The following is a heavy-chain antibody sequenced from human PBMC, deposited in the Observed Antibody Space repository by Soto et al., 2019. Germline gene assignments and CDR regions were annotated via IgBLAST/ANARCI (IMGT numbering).Heavy chain of an antibody. V-gene: IGHV4-30-4*01. CDR3: AREPYLPKARNDF. J-gene: IGHJ4*02. CDR2: IFHSGTT. Sequence: GLGPRVPSETLSLTCSVSGGSISSADYFWIWIRQSPGKGLEGMGYIFHSGTTYYNPSLKGRFIISIENSKHQFSLWLTSVTAADSAVYFCAREPYLPKARNDFWGQGTLVTVSS. CDR1: GGSISSADYF.